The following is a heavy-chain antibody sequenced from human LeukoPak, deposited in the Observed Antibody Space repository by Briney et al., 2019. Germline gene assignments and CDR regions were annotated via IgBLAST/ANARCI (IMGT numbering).Heavy chain of an antibody. J-gene: IGHJ4*02. V-gene: IGHV3-23*01. CDR2: ISGSGGST. CDR3: ANSPLGPYDFWSGYSILFDY. D-gene: IGHD3-3*01. Sequence: GGSLRLSCAASGFTFSSYAMSWVRQAPGKGLEWVSAISGSGGSTYYADSVKGRFTNSRDNSKNTLYLQMNSLRAEDTAVYYCANSPLGPYDFWSGYSILFDYWGQGTLVTVSS. CDR1: GFTFSSYA.